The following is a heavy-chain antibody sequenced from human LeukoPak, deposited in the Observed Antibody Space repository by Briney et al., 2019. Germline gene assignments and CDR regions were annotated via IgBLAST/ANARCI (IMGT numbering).Heavy chain of an antibody. J-gene: IGHJ4*02. CDR1: GGSISSYY. D-gene: IGHD3-22*01. CDR3: ARASQVTTFDY. Sequence: PSETLSLTCTVSGGSISSYYWSWIRQPPGKGLEWIGYIYYSGSTNYNPSLKSRVTISVDTSKNQFSLKLSSVTAADTAVYYCARASQVTTFDYWGQGTLVTVSS. CDR2: IYYSGST. V-gene: IGHV4-59*01.